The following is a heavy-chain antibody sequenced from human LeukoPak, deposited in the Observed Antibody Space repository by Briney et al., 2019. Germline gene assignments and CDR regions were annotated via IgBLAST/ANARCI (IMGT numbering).Heavy chain of an antibody. CDR2: INPNSGGT. V-gene: IGHV1-2*02. J-gene: IGHJ4*02. CDR3: ARDQVRWLQFRLHY. Sequence: ASVKVSCKASGYTFTGYYMHWVRQAPGQGLEWMGWINPNSGGTNYAQKFKGRVTMTRDTSISTAYMELSRLRSDDTAVYYCARDQVRWLQFRLHYWGQGTLVTVSS. CDR1: GYTFTGYY. D-gene: IGHD5-24*01.